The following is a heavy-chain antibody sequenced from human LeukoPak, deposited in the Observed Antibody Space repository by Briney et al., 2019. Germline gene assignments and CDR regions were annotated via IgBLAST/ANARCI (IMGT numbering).Heavy chain of an antibody. Sequence: GGSLRLSCAASGFALSSHWMTWVRQVPGRGPEWVANVNRDGSETYYLDSVKGRFTISRDNAKNSVYLQMNSLRDEDTAVYYCARYGSYPEAFDYWGQGTLVTVSS. V-gene: IGHV3-7*01. CDR1: GFALSSHW. CDR3: ARYGSYPEAFDY. D-gene: IGHD1-26*01. CDR2: VNRDGSET. J-gene: IGHJ4*02.